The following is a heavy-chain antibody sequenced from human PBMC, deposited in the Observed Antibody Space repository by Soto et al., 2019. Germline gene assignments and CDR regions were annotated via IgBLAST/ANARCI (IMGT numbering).Heavy chain of an antibody. Sequence: SETLSLTCTVSGGSISSYYWSWIRQPPGKGLEWIGYIYYSGSTNYNPSLKSRVTISVDTSKNQFSLKLSSVTAAGTAVYYCATQGPYYDILTGYSGYYYYYGMDVWGQGATVTVSS. J-gene: IGHJ6*02. D-gene: IGHD3-9*01. CDR2: IYYSGST. CDR1: GGSISSYY. V-gene: IGHV4-59*01. CDR3: ATQGPYYDILTGYSGYYYYYGMDV.